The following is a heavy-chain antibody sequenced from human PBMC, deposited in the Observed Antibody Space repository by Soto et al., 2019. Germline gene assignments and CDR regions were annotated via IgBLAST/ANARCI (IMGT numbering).Heavy chain of an antibody. Sequence: GGSLRLSCAASGFTFSSYGMHWVRQAPGKGLEWVAVISYDGSNKYYADSVKGRFTISRDNSKNTLYLQMNSLRAEDTAVYYCAKDQQYCSSTSCLYCYYYYMDVWGKGTTVTVSS. CDR1: GFTFSSYG. V-gene: IGHV3-30*18. J-gene: IGHJ6*03. D-gene: IGHD2-2*01. CDR2: ISYDGSNK. CDR3: AKDQQYCSSTSCLYCYYYYMDV.